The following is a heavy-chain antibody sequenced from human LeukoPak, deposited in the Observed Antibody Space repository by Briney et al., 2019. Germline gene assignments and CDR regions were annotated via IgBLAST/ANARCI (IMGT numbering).Heavy chain of an antibody. CDR1: GGTFSSYA. Sequence: ASVKVSCKASGGTFSSYAISWVRQAPRQGLEWMGRIIPILGIANHAQKFQGRVTITADKSTSTAYMELSSLRSEDTAVYYCARDDSSLAAAGGYWGQGTLVTVSS. J-gene: IGHJ4*02. CDR2: IIPILGIA. CDR3: ARDDSSLAAAGGY. V-gene: IGHV1-69*04. D-gene: IGHD6-13*01.